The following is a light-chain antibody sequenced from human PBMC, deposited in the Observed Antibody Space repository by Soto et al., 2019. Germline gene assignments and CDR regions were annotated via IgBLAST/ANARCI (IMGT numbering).Light chain of an antibody. CDR3: HQYGSSPAP. CDR1: QSVSGW. CDR2: DAS. J-gene: IGKJ1*01. V-gene: IGKV1-5*01. Sequence: DIQMTQSPSTLSASVGDRVTITCRASQSVSGWLAWYQQKPGKAPKLLIYDASSLESGVPSRFSGSGSGTDFTLTISRLEPEDFAVYYCHQYGSSPAPFGQGTKVDI.